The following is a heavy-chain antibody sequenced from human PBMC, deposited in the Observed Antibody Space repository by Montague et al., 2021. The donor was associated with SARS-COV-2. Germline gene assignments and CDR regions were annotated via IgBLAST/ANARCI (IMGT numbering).Heavy chain of an antibody. D-gene: IGHD3-9*01. CDR1: GGSISGYY. V-gene: IGHV4-59*04. J-gene: IGHJ3*02. CDR3: ATYYDILTGYYIDAFDI. CDR2: IYYSGST. Sequence: SETLSLTCTVSGGSISGYYWTWIRQPPGKGLEWIGCIYYSGSTYYNPSLKGRVTISVDTSKNQFSLNLSSVTAADTAVYYCATYYDILTGYYIDAFDIWGQGTMVTVSS.